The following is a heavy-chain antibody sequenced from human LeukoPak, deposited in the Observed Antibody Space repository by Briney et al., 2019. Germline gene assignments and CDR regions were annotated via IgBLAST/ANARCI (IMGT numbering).Heavy chain of an antibody. V-gene: IGHV4-59*08. J-gene: IGHJ4*02. CDR3: ARLAAISGSDYPDD. Sequence: SETLSLTCTVSGVSISSYYWSWIRQPPGKGLEWIGYIFYSGNTIYNPSLRSRVTISADTSKNHFSLRLRSVTAADTAVYYCARLAAISGSDYPDDWGQGTLVTVT. CDR2: IFYSGNT. CDR1: GVSISSYY. D-gene: IGHD6-25*01.